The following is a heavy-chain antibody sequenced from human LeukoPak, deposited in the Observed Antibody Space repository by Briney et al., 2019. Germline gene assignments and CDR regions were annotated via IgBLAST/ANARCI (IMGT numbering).Heavy chain of an antibody. Sequence: PGGSLRLSCAASGFTFSSHEMNWVRQAPGKGLEWVSSISSSSSYIYYADSVKGRFTISRDNAKNSLYLQMNSLRAEDTAVYYCARDSDFWSGYLNYYYYYGMDVWGQGTTVTVSS. CDR3: ARDSDFWSGYLNYYYYYGMDV. D-gene: IGHD3-3*01. CDR2: ISSSSSYI. CDR1: GFTFSSHE. J-gene: IGHJ6*02. V-gene: IGHV3-21*01.